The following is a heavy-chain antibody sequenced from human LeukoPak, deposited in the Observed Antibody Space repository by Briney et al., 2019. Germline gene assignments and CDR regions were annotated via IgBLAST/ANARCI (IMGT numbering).Heavy chain of an antibody. Sequence: SETLSLTCTVSGGSISSYYWSWIRQPPGKGLEWIGYIYYSGSTNYNPSLKSRVTISVDTSKNQFSLKLSSVTAADTAVYYCARERAPPASPSYGMDVWGQGTTVTVSS. CDR1: GGSISSYY. J-gene: IGHJ6*02. CDR3: ARERAPPASPSYGMDV. V-gene: IGHV4-59*01. CDR2: IYYSGST.